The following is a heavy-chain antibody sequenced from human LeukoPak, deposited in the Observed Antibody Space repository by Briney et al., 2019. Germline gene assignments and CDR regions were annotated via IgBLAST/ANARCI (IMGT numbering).Heavy chain of an antibody. CDR2: IYSGGST. J-gene: IGHJ3*02. CDR1: GFTVSSNY. CDR3: ARDLSVVVTASYASDAFDI. D-gene: IGHD2-21*02. V-gene: IGHV3-66*01. Sequence: PGGPLRLSCAASGFTVSSNYMSWVRQAPGKGLEWVSVIYSGGSTYYADSVKGRFTISRDNSKNTLYLQMNSLRAEDTAVYYCARDLSVVVTASYASDAFDIWGQGTMVTVSS.